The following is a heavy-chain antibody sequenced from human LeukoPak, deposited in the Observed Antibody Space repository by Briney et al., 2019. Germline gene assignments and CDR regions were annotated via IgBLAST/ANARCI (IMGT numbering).Heavy chain of an antibody. CDR1: GGSISSYY. V-gene: IGHV4-4*07. CDR3: ARVPTLYSSSWYYFDY. Sequence: PSETLSLTCTVSGGSISSYYWSWIRQPAGKGLEWIGRIYTSGSTNYNPSLKSRVTISVDTSKNQFSLKLSSVTAADTAVYYCARVPTLYSSSWYYFDYWGQGTLVTVSS. CDR2: IYTSGST. D-gene: IGHD6-13*01. J-gene: IGHJ4*02.